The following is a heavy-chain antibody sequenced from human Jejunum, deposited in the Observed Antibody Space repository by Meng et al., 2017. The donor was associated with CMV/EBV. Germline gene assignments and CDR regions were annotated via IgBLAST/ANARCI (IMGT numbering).Heavy chain of an antibody. V-gene: IGHV4-39*07. D-gene: IGHD1-7*01. J-gene: IGHJ4*02. CDR2: VYYAGQT. Sequence: LKESGHRLVQPSDTLSSPCLVPGDSITSNNYNWGWIRPPPGRRLEWIGGVYYAGQTYYNPSLKSRLTISLDKSKNQFSLKLTSATAADTAIYYCARIARYNWNYLRDYWGQGTLVTVSS. CDR3: ARIARYNWNYLRDY. CDR1: GDSITSNNYN.